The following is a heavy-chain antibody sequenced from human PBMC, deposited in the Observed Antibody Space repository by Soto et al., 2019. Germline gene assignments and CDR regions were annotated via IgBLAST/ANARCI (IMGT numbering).Heavy chain of an antibody. D-gene: IGHD4-17*01. V-gene: IGHV4-30-2*02. J-gene: IGHJ4*02. CDR1: GGPISSGGYS. CDR3: ARAPAGEYGH. Sequence: SETPTLTCAFSGGPISSGGYSWSWIRQPPGKGLEWIGYIYHSGSTYYNPSLKSRVTMSVDPSKNQFSLNLRSVTTADTPVYFCARAPAGEYGHWGQGSMVTVSS. CDR2: IYHSGST.